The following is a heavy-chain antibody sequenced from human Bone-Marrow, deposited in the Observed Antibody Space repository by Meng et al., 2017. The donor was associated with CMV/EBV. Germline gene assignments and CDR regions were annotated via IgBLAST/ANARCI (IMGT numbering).Heavy chain of an antibody. CDR1: GFSLSNARMG. J-gene: IGHJ6*02. CDR3: ARITMVRGVIEPILYYYYGMDV. V-gene: IGHV2-26*01. D-gene: IGHD3-10*01. CDR2: IFSNDEK. Sequence: SGPTLVKPTETLTLTCTVSGFSLSNARMGVSWIRQPPGKALEWLARIFSNDEKSYSTSLKSRLTISKDTSKSQVVLTMTNMDPVDTATYYCARITMVRGVIEPILYYYYGMDVWGQGTTVTVSS.